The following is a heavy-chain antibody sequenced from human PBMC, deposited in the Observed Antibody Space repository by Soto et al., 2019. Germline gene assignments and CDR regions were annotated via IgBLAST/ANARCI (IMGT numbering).Heavy chain of an antibody. J-gene: IGHJ4*02. V-gene: IGHV1-18*04. CDR3: ARVGYYYGSGSPCDY. Sequence: ASVKVSCKASRYRFTDYHIHWVRQAPGQGLEWMGWISAYNGNTNYAQKLQGRVTMTTDTSTSTAYMELRSLRSDDTAVYYCARVGYYYGSGSPCDYWGQGTLVTVSS. D-gene: IGHD3-10*01. CDR1: RYRFTDYH. CDR2: ISAYNGNT.